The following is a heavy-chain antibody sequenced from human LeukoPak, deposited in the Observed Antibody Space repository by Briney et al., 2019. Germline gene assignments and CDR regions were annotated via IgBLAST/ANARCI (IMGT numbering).Heavy chain of an antibody. CDR3: ARDLAIGYGDSQIGFDP. D-gene: IGHD4-17*01. CDR2: IYYSGST. CDR1: GGSISSYY. J-gene: IGHJ5*02. Sequence: TSETLSLTCTVSGGSISSYYWSWIRQPPGKGLEWIGYIYYSGSTNYNPSLKSRVTISVDTSKNQFSLKLSSVTAADTAVYYCARDLAIGYGDSQIGFDPWGQGTLVTVSS. V-gene: IGHV4-59*12.